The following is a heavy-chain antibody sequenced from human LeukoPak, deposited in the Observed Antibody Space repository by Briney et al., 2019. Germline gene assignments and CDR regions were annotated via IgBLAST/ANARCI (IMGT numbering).Heavy chain of an antibody. CDR2: ISGSGGST. V-gene: IGHV3-23*01. D-gene: IGHD3-9*01. CDR3: AREQTHYDILTGYYSSSWFDP. Sequence: GGSLRLSCAASGFTFSSYAMSWVRQASGKGLEWASTISGSGGSTYYADSVKGRFTISRDNSKNTLYLQMNSLRAEDTAVYYCAREQTHYDILTGYYSSSWFDPWGQGTLVTVSS. CDR1: GFTFSSYA. J-gene: IGHJ5*02.